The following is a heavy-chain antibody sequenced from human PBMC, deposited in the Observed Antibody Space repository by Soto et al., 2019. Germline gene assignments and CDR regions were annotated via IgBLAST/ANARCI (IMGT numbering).Heavy chain of an antibody. Sequence: ASVKVSCKASGGTFSSYAISWVRQAPGQGLEWMGGIIPIFGTANYAQKFQGRVTITADESTSTAYMELSSLRSEDTAVYYCARDQDNHYYYYYGMDVWGQGTTVTVSS. CDR2: IIPIFGTA. CDR1: GGTFSSYA. J-gene: IGHJ6*02. V-gene: IGHV1-69*13. CDR3: ARDQDNHYYYYYGMDV. D-gene: IGHD1-1*01.